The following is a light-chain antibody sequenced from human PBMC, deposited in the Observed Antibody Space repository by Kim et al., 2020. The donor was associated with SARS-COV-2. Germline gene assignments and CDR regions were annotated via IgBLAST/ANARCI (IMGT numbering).Light chain of an antibody. CDR3: QRYNMFPLT. CDR1: QGIGNY. V-gene: IGKV1-27*01. Sequence: ASVGDRVTITCRASQGIGNYLAWYQQTPGKAPKFLIYAASTLQSGVPSRFSGSGSGTDFTLTISSLQPEDVATYYCQRYNMFPLTFGQGTKVDIK. CDR2: AAS. J-gene: IGKJ1*01.